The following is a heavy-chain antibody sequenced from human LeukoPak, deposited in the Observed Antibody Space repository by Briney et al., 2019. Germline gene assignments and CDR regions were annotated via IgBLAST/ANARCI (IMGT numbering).Heavy chain of an antibody. V-gene: IGHV1-18*01. CDR1: GYTFTSYG. Sequence: ASVKVSCKASGYTFTSYGISWVRQAPGQGLEWMGWISAYNGNTNYAQKLQGRVTMTTDTSTSTAYMELRSLRSDDTAVYYCARDLAVAGTNWYFDPWGRGTLVTVSS. D-gene: IGHD6-19*01. CDR2: ISAYNGNT. CDR3: ARDLAVAGTNWYFDP. J-gene: IGHJ2*01.